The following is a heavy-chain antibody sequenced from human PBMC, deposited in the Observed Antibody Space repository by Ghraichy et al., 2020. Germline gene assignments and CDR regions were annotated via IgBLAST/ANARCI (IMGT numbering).Heavy chain of an antibody. CDR1: GFTFSSYA. J-gene: IGHJ4*02. CDR2: ISYDGSNK. D-gene: IGHD2-2*01. CDR3: ARDCSSTSCYDY. V-gene: IGHV3-30-3*01. Sequence: GGSLRLSCAASGFTFSSYAMHWVRQAPGKGLEWVAVISYDGSNKYYADSVKGRFTISRDNSKNTLYLQMNSLRAEDTAVYYCARDCSSTSCYDYWGQGTLVTVSS.